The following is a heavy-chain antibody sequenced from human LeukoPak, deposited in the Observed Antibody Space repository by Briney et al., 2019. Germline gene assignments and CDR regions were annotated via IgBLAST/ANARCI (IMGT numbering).Heavy chain of an antibody. D-gene: IGHD3-10*01. V-gene: IGHV1-69*13. CDR1: GGTFGSYA. Sequence: ASVKVSCKASGGTFGSYAISWVRQAPGQGLEWMGGIIPIFGTTNYAQKFQGRVSITADESTSTAYMELSSLRSEDTAVYYCARGMVRGVIITSEMYFDYWGQGTLVTVSS. J-gene: IGHJ4*02. CDR3: ARGMVRGVIITSEMYFDY. CDR2: IIPIFGTT.